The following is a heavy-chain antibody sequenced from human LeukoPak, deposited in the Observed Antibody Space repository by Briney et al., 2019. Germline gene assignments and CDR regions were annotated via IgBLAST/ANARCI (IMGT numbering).Heavy chain of an antibody. V-gene: IGHV3-9*01. CDR3: AKDIRRSGGSTDY. CDR2: ISWNSGSI. D-gene: IGHD2-15*01. Sequence: GGSPRLSCAASGFTFDDYAMHWVRQAPGKGLEWVSGISWNSGSIGYADSVKGRFTISRDNAKNSLYLQMNSLRAEDTALYYCAKDIRRSGGSTDYWGQGTLVTVSS. J-gene: IGHJ4*02. CDR1: GFTFDDYA.